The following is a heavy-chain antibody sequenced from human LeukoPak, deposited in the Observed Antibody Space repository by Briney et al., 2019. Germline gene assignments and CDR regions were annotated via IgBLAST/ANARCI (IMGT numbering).Heavy chain of an antibody. D-gene: IGHD3-3*01. Sequence: PGGSLRRSCAASGFTFSSYGMHWVRQAPGKGLEWVAFIRYDGSNKYYADSVKGRFTISRDNSKNTLYLQMNSLRAEGTAVYYCAKDHDDFPGSGYWGQGTLVTVSS. J-gene: IGHJ4*02. V-gene: IGHV3-30*02. CDR3: AKDHDDFPGSGY. CDR2: IRYDGSNK. CDR1: GFTFSSYG.